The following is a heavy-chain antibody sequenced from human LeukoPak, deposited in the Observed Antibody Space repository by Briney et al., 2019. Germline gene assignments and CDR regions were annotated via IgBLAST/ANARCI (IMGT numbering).Heavy chain of an antibody. CDR3: AREVYDYVWGSYLDYFDY. V-gene: IGHV4-61*02. CDR2: IYTSGST. Sequence: PSETLSLTRTVSGGSISSGSYYWSWIRQPAGKGLEWIGRIYTSGSTNYNPSLKSRVTISVDTSKSQFSLKLSSVTAADTAVYYCAREVYDYVWGSYLDYFDYWGQGTLVTVSS. J-gene: IGHJ4*02. CDR1: GGSISSGSYY. D-gene: IGHD3-16*01.